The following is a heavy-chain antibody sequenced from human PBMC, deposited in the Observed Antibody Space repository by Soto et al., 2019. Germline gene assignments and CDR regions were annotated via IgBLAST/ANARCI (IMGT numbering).Heavy chain of an antibody. CDR3: ASITMVRHYYYYGMDV. CDR1: GYTFTSYA. D-gene: IGHD3-10*01. J-gene: IGHJ6*02. Sequence: ASVRVSCRASGYTFTSYAMHWVRQAPGQRLEWMGWINAGNGNTKYSQKFQGRVTITRDTSASTAYMELSSLRSEDTAVYYCASITMVRHYYYYGMDVWGQGTTVTVS. CDR2: INAGNGNT. V-gene: IGHV1-3*01.